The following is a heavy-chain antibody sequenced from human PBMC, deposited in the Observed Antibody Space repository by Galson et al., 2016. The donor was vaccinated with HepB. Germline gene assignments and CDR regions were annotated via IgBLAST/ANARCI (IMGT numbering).Heavy chain of an antibody. CDR1: GKTFSGYY. CDR2: INHFGSA. D-gene: IGHD2-8*02. CDR3: ARERGGYCTETTCERGQLLY. J-gene: IGHJ4*02. Sequence: ETLSPTCAVYGKTFSGYYWTLIRQAPGEVLRRIGEINHFGSANYNPSLKSRVAISVDTFKNQFSLKLNAVTAADTAVYYCARERGGYCTETTCERGQLLYWGQGNLVTVSS. V-gene: IGHV4-34*01.